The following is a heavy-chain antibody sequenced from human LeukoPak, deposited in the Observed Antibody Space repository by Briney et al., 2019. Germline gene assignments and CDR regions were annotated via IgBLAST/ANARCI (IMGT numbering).Heavy chain of an antibody. V-gene: IGHV3-23*01. J-gene: IGHJ4*02. CDR3: AREPFDF. CDR2: VSGSGSYT. CDR1: GFTFSNYA. Sequence: QPGGSLRLSCAASGFTFSNYAMNWVRQSPGKGLEWVSGVSGSGSYTYFADSVKGWFTISRDNSRNTLYLQMNSLRAEDTAVYYCAREPFDFWGQGTLVTVSS.